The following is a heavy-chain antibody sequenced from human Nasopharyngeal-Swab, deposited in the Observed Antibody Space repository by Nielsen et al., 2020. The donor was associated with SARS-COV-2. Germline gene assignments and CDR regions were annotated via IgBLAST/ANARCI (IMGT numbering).Heavy chain of an antibody. Sequence: SETLSLTCTVSGGPISSSSYYWGWIRQPPGKGLEWIGSIYYSGSTYYNPSLKSRVTISVDTSKNQFSLKLSSVTAADTAVYYCARQGGFDTPRGTFDYWGQGTLVTVSS. V-gene: IGHV4-39*01. CDR2: IYYSGST. D-gene: IGHD2-15*01. CDR3: ARQGGFDTPRGTFDY. CDR1: GGPISSSSYY. J-gene: IGHJ4*02.